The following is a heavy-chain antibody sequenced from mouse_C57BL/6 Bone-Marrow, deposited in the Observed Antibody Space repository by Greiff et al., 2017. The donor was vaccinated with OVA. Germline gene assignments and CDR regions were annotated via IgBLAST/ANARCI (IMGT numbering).Heavy chain of an antibody. Sequence: QVQLQQPGAELVKPGASVKLSCKASGYTFTSYWMHWVKQRPGQGLEWIGMIHPNSGGTNYNEKFKSKATLTVDKSSSTAYMQLSSLTSEDSAVYYCVKGNYYGSLDYWGQGTTLTVSS. CDR1: GYTFTSYW. CDR3: VKGNYYGSLDY. J-gene: IGHJ2*01. D-gene: IGHD1-1*01. CDR2: IHPNSGGT. V-gene: IGHV1-64*01.